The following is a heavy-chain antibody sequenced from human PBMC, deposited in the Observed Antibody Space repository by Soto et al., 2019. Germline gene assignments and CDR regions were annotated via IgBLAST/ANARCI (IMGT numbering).Heavy chain of an antibody. Sequence: GESLKSAGTGSGYNFAGYWIAWVLQMPGKGLELMGIIYPSDSDTRYRPSFQGQVTISADKSISSAYLQWSSLRASDTAMYYCARGGVSTRTFDYWGQGTPVTVSS. CDR2: IYPSDSDT. J-gene: IGHJ4*02. CDR3: ARGGVSTRTFDY. V-gene: IGHV5-51*01. D-gene: IGHD3-3*01. CDR1: GYNFAGYW.